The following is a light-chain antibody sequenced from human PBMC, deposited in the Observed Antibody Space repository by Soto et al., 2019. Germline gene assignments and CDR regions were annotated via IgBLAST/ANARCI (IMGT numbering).Light chain of an antibody. Sequence: QSVLTQPPSVSAAPGQKVTISCSGSSSNIGNNYVSWYQHLPGTAPKLLICENNKRPSGIPDRFSGSKSGTSATLGITGLQTGDEADYYCGTWDSSLSAVVFGGGTKVTVL. CDR1: SSNIGNNY. CDR2: ENN. J-gene: IGLJ3*02. CDR3: GTWDSSLSAVV. V-gene: IGLV1-51*02.